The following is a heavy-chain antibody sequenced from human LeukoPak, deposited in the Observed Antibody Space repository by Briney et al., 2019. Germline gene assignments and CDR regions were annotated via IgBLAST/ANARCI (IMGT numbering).Heavy chain of an antibody. Sequence: GASVKVSCKASGYTFTSYDINWVRQATGQGLEWMGWMNPNSGNTGYAQKLQGRVTMTTDTSTSTAYMELRSLRSDDTAVYYCARDDYYDSNWFDPWGQGTLVTVSS. CDR3: ARDDYYDSNWFDP. D-gene: IGHD3-22*01. J-gene: IGHJ5*02. CDR1: GYTFTSYD. V-gene: IGHV1-8*02. CDR2: MNPNSGNT.